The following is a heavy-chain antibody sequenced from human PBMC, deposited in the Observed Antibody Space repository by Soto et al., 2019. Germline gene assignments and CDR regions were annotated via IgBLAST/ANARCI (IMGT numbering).Heavy chain of an antibody. V-gene: IGHV3-30-3*01. Sequence: LRLSCAASGFTFSSYAMHWVRQAPGKGLEWVAVISYDGSNKYYADSVKGRFTISRDNSKHTLYLQMNSRRAEDTAVYYCARVAYCGGYCYWGGGAFDIWGQGTMVTVSS. CDR2: ISYDGSNK. J-gene: IGHJ3*02. CDR1: GFTFSSYA. CDR3: ARVAYCGGYCYWGGGAFDI. D-gene: IGHD2-21*02.